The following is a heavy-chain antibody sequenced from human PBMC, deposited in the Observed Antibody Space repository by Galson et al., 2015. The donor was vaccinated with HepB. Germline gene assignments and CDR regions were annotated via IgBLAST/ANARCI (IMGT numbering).Heavy chain of an antibody. CDR3: AKDGIYGMDV. CDR2: ISWNSGSI. V-gene: IGHV3-9*01. J-gene: IGHJ6*02. Sequence: SLRLSCAASGFTFDDYAMHWVRQAPGKGLEWVSGISWNSGSIGYADSVKGRFTISRDNAKNSLYLQMNSLRAEDTALYYCAKDGIYGMDVWGQGTTVTVSS. CDR1: GFTFDDYA.